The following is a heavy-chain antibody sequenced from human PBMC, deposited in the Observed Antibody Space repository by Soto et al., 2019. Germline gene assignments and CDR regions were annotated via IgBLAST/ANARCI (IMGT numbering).Heavy chain of an antibody. J-gene: IGHJ4*02. CDR3: ARDLPLGVVVPAAISAW. D-gene: IGHD2-2*01. CDR1: GYTFTSYY. Sequence: QVQLVQSGAEVKKPGASVKVSCKASGYTFTSYYMHWVRQAPGQGLEWMGIITPSGGSTSYAQKFQGTVTMTSDTSTSTFYMELSSLRSEDTVVYYCARDLPLGVVVPAAISAWWGQGTLVTVSS. V-gene: IGHV1-46*03. CDR2: ITPSGGST.